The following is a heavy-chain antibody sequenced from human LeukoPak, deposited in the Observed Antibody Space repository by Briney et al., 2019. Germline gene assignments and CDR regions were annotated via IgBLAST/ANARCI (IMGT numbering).Heavy chain of an antibody. CDR2: IKAYNGNT. V-gene: IGHV1-18*01. J-gene: IGHJ3*02. CDR1: GYTFTHYG. CDR3: ARGGYYYDSSGHYSEDAFDI. Sequence: ASVKVSCKASGYTFTHYGISWVRQAPGHGLGWMGWIKAYNGNTNYAQKLQGRVTMTTDTSTNTAYIELRSLRCDDTAVYYCARGGYYYDSSGHYSEDAFDIWGQGTMVTVSS. D-gene: IGHD3-22*01.